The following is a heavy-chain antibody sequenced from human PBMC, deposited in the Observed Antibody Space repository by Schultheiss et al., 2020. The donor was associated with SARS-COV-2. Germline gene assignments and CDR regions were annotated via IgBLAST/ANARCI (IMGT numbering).Heavy chain of an antibody. Sequence: SETLSLTCTVSGYSISSGYYWGWIRQPPGKGLEWIGSIYHSGSTYYNPSLKSRVTISVDTSKNQFSLKLSSVTAADTAVYYCARNKELRFLEWLPAIRSYFDYWGQGTLVTVSS. J-gene: IGHJ4*02. V-gene: IGHV4-38-2*02. D-gene: IGHD3-3*01. CDR1: GYSISSGYY. CDR2: IYHSGST. CDR3: ARNKELRFLEWLPAIRSYFDY.